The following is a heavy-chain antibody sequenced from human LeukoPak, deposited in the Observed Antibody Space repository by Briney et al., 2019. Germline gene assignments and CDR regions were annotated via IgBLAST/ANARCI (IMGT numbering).Heavy chain of an antibody. J-gene: IGHJ5*02. D-gene: IGHD6-6*01. CDR2: IGAYNGNT. V-gene: IGHV1-18*01. CDR3: ARAKGREAARGSNWFDP. Sequence: ASVKVSCKASGYTFTSYGISWVRQAPGQGLEWMGWIGAYNGNTNYAQKLQGRVTMTTDTSTSTAYMELRSLRSDDTAVYYCARAKGREAARGSNWFDPWGQGTLVTVSS. CDR1: GYTFTSYG.